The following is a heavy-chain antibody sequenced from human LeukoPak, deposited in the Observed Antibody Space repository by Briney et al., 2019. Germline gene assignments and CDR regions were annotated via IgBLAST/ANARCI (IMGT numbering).Heavy chain of an antibody. V-gene: IGHV4-59*08. CDR2: IYYRGST. Sequence: SETLSLTCSVSGGSISSYYWSWIRQPPEKGLEWIGYIYYRGSTNYNPSLRSLVTISLDTSKNQFSLKLSSVTAADTAVYYCARQLRVEPPLMRGGANWFDPWGQGTLVTVSS. CDR3: ARQLRVEPPLMRGGANWFDP. CDR1: GGSISSYY. J-gene: IGHJ5*02. D-gene: IGHD2-2*01.